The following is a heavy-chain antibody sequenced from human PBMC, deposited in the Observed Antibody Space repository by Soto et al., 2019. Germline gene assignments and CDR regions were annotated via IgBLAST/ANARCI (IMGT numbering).Heavy chain of an antibody. D-gene: IGHD3-3*01. CDR3: GRVWIRFWGVGCSDY. V-gene: IGHV4-34*01. Sequence: QVQLQQWRAGLLKPSETLSLTCAVYGGSFSGYYWSWIRQPPGKGLEWIGEINHSGRTNYTQSARRRVTISVGTSKNQFPVKRSYVTAADTAVYNCGRVWIRFWGVGCSDYMGQGTLVTVSS. CDR1: GGSFSGYY. CDR2: INHSGRT. J-gene: IGHJ4*02.